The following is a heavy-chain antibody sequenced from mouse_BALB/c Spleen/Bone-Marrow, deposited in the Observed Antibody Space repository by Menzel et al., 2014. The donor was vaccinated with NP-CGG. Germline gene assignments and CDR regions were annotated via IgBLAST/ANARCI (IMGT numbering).Heavy chain of an antibody. CDR2: INPDSSTI. Sequence: EVKLMESGGGLVQPGGSLKLSCAASGFAFSRYWMSWVRQAPGRGLEWIGEINPDSSTINYTPSLKDKFIISRVNAKNTLYLQKNKVRSEDTALYYCTRLHYYGYPAYWGQGTLVTVST. J-gene: IGHJ3*01. D-gene: IGHD1-2*01. V-gene: IGHV4-1*02. CDR3: TRLHYYGYPAY. CDR1: GFAFSRYW.